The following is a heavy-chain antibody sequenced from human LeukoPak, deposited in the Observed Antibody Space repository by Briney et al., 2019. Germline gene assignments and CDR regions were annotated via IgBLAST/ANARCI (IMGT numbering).Heavy chain of an antibody. D-gene: IGHD2-2*02. CDR2: ISHTGDDT. CDR1: GFTFSNYA. J-gene: IGHJ4*02. CDR3: AKPPYTNDNYY. V-gene: IGHV3-23*01. Sequence: LPGGSLRLSCAASGFTFSNYAMNWVRQAPGKGLEWVSAISHTGDDTYYADSVRGRFTISRDNSKNTLYLQMNSLRAEDTAIYYCAKPPYTNDNYYWGQGTLVTVSS.